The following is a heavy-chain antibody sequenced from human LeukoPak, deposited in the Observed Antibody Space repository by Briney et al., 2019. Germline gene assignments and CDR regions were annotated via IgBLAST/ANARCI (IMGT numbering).Heavy chain of an antibody. D-gene: IGHD2-2*01. J-gene: IGHJ4*02. CDR1: GGTFSSYA. V-gene: IGHV1-69*04. Sequence: ASVKVSCKASGGTFSSYAISWVRQAPGQGLEWMGRIIPILGIANYAQKLQGRVTMTTDTSTSTAYMELRSLRSDDTAVYYCARETLFPYCSSTSCPSDYWGQGTLVTVSS. CDR3: ARETLFPYCSSTSCPSDY. CDR2: IIPILGIA.